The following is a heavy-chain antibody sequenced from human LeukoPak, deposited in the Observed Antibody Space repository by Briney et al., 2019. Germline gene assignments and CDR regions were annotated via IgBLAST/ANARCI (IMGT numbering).Heavy chain of an antibody. J-gene: IGHJ6*03. Sequence: GGSLRLSCAASGFAFSSYWMSWVRQAPGKGLEWVANIKQDGSEKYYVDSVKGRFTISRDNAKNSLYLQMNSLRAEDTAVYYCAKDPTSHPQIYYYYYYMDVWGKGTTVTVSS. CDR3: AKDPTSHPQIYYYYYYMDV. CDR2: IKQDGSEK. V-gene: IGHV3-7*01. CDR1: GFAFSSYW. D-gene: IGHD2-2*01.